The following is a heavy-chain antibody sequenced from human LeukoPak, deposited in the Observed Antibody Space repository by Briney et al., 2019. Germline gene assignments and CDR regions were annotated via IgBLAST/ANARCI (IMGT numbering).Heavy chain of an antibody. CDR3: ARGSTVVRGVSPAGDY. CDR2: IKQDGSEK. D-gene: IGHD3-10*01. V-gene: IGHV3-7*01. Sequence: GGSLRLSCAASGFTFSSYWMSWVRQAPGKGLEWVANIKQDGSEKYYVDSVKGRFTISRDNAKNSLDLQMHSLRAEDTAVYYCARGSTVVRGVSPAGDYWGQGTLVTVSS. J-gene: IGHJ4*02. CDR1: GFTFSSYW.